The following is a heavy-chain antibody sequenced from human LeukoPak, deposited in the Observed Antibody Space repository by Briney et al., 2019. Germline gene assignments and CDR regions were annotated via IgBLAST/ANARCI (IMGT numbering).Heavy chain of an antibody. D-gene: IGHD2-15*01. V-gene: IGHV3-21*01. CDR2: ISGSSSYI. Sequence: GGSLRLSCAASGFTFSTYNMNWVRQAPGKWLEWVSSISGSSSYIYYADSVKGRFSISRDNAKNSLYLQMNSLRAEDTAVYYCARGADGVSSNSRGWFDPWGQGTLVTVSS. J-gene: IGHJ5*02. CDR1: GFTFSTYN. CDR3: ARGADGVSSNSRGWFDP.